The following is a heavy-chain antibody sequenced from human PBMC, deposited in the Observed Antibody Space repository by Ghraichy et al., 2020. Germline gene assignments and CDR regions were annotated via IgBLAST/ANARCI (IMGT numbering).Heavy chain of an antibody. CDR1: GFTFSSYA. Sequence: GGSLRLSCAASGFTFSSYAMSWVRQAPGKGLEWVSAISGSGGSTYYADSVKGRFTISRDNSKNTLYLQMNSLRAEDTAVYYCAKVAPSYYYGSGSYSFDYWGQGTLVTVSS. CDR3: AKVAPSYYYGSGSYSFDY. D-gene: IGHD3-10*01. J-gene: IGHJ4*02. CDR2: ISGSGGST. V-gene: IGHV3-23*01.